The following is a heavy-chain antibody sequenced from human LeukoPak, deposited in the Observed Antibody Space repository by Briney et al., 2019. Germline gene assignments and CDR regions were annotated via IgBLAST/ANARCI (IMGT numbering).Heavy chain of an antibody. CDR3: ARVGTYGSGSYLSWLDY. CDR1: GGSVSGYY. Sequence: SETLSLTCTVSGGSVSGYYWSWIRQPPGKGLEWIGYIYYSGSTNYNPSLKSRVTISVDMSKNQSSLKLSSVTAADTAVYYCARVGTYGSGSYLSWLDYWGQGTLVTVSS. D-gene: IGHD3-10*01. J-gene: IGHJ4*02. CDR2: IYYSGST. V-gene: IGHV4-59*02.